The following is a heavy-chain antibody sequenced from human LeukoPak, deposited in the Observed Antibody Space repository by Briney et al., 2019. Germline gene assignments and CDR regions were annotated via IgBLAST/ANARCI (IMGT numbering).Heavy chain of an antibody. D-gene: IGHD3-3*01. V-gene: IGHV4-59*01. Sequence: PSETLPLTCTISRGSINSYYWTWIRQPPGKGLEWVGYIYDNVNTNYNPSLKSRVTISVDTSKNQFSLKLSSVTAADTAVYYCARGRITIFGVLTPHFDYWGQGTLVTVAS. J-gene: IGHJ4*02. CDR1: RGSINSYY. CDR2: IYDNVNT. CDR3: ARGRITIFGVLTPHFDY.